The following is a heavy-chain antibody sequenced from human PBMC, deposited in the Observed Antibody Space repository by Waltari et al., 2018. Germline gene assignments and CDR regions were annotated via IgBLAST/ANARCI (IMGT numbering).Heavy chain of an antibody. D-gene: IGHD6-13*01. CDR3: ARRIEAAGTDAFDI. J-gene: IGHJ3*02. CDR1: GASINTHY. CDR2: VFYSGST. V-gene: IGHV4-59*11. Sequence: QVQLQESGPGLVQPSETLSLTCSVSGASINTHYWSWIRQPPGKGLEWVGYVFYSGSTNYSPSFKSRVTISVDRSKNKFSLRLNSVTAADTAVYYCARRIEAAGTDAFDIWGQG.